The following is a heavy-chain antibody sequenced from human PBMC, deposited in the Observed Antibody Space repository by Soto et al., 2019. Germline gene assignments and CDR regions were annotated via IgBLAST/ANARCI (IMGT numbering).Heavy chain of an antibody. CDR3: AARAVRGAYYYYYGMDV. D-gene: IGHD3-10*01. CDR2: IVVGSGNT. V-gene: IGHV1-58*01. CDR1: GFTFTSSA. J-gene: IGHJ6*02. Sequence: ASVKVSCKASGFTFTSSAVQWVRQARGQRLEWIGWIVVGSGNTNYAQKFQERVTITRDMSTSTAYMELSSLRSEDTAVYYCAARAVRGAYYYYYGMDVWGQGTTVTVSS.